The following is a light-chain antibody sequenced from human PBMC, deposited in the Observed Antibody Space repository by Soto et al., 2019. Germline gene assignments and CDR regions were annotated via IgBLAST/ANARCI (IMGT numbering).Light chain of an antibody. Sequence: QSALTQPASVSGSPGQSITIYCTGTSSDVGTYNLVSWYQQHPGKAPKLMIYEVSKRPSGVSNRFSGSKSGNTASLTISGLQAEDEADYYCCSYAGSSPLWVFGGGTKLSVL. CDR3: CSYAGSSPLWV. CDR1: SSDVGTYNL. CDR2: EVS. J-gene: IGLJ3*02. V-gene: IGLV2-23*02.